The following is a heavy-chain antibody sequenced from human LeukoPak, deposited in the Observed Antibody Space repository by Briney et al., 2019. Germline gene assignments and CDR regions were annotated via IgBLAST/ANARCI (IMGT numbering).Heavy chain of an antibody. CDR2: ISYDGSNK. V-gene: IGHV3-30*04. D-gene: IGHD3-22*01. Sequence: PGRFLRLSCAASGFTFSSYAMHWVRQAPGKGLEWVAVISYDGSNKYYADSVKGRFTISRDNSKNTLYLQMNSLRAEDTAVYYCAKGYDSGYQEAPFDYWGQGTLVTVSS. CDR3: AKGYDSGYQEAPFDY. J-gene: IGHJ4*02. CDR1: GFTFSSYA.